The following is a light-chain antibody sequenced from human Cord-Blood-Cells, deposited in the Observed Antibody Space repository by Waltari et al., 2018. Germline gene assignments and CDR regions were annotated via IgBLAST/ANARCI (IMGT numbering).Light chain of an antibody. CDR3: CSYAGSYTRV. V-gene: IGLV2-11*01. CDR2: DVS. CDR1: RIAVGGYNS. J-gene: IGLJ3*02. Sequence: QSALTQPRSLSGSPGRPVTFPRTGTRIAVGGYNSVSWYQQHPGKAPKLMIYDVSKRPSGVPDRFSGSKSGNTASLTISGLQAEDEADYYCCSYAGSYTRVFGGGTKLTVL.